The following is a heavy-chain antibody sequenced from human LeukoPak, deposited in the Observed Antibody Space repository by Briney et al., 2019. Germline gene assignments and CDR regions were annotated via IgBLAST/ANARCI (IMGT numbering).Heavy chain of an antibody. V-gene: IGHV1-69*05. CDR2: IIPIFGTA. D-gene: IGHD3-16*02. CDR1: GGTFSSYA. Sequence: SVKVSCKASGGTFSSYAISWVRQAPGQGLEWMGRIIPIFGTANYAQKFQGRVTITTAESTSTAYMELSSLRSEDTAVYYCARSHDYVWGSYRYVWNYWGQGTLVTVSS. J-gene: IGHJ4*02. CDR3: ARSHDYVWGSYRYVWNY.